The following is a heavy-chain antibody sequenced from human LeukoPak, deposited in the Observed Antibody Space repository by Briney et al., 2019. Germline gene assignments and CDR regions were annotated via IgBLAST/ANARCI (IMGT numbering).Heavy chain of an antibody. CDR1: GFTFSHYG. J-gene: IGHJ1*01. V-gene: IGHV3-33*06. Sequence: GGSLRLSCAASGFTFSHYGMHWVRQTPGAGLEWVAVIWSDGSDKYYAKSVKGRFTISRDNSKNSLFLQMNSLRAKDTAVYYCAKDAQRGFDYSNSLQNWGQGILVTVSS. D-gene: IGHD4-11*01. CDR3: AKDAQRGFDYSNSLQN. CDR2: IWSDGSDK.